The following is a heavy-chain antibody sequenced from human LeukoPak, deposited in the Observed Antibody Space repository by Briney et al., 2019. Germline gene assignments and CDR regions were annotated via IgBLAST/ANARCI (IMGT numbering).Heavy chain of an antibody. D-gene: IGHD3-22*01. Sequence: SETLSLTCTVSGGSISSSSYYWGWIRQPPGKGLEWIGSIYYSGSTYYNPSLKSRVTISVDTSKNQFSLKLSSVTAADTAVYYCARAYYYDSRYAFDYWGQGTLVTVSS. CDR1: GGSISSSSYY. J-gene: IGHJ4*02. V-gene: IGHV4-39*07. CDR2: IYYSGST. CDR3: ARAYYYDSRYAFDY.